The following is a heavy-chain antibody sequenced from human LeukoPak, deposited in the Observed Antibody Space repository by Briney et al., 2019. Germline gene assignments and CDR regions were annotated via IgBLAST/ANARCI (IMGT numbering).Heavy chain of an antibody. Sequence: SETLSLTCAVYGGSFSGYYWSWIRQPPGKGLEWIGEINHSGSTNYNPSLKSRVTISVDTSKNQFSLKLSSVTAADTAVCYCARKIYSSGHMDVWGKGTTVTVSS. V-gene: IGHV4-34*01. D-gene: IGHD6-19*01. CDR2: INHSGST. CDR1: GGSFSGYY. CDR3: ARKIYSSGHMDV. J-gene: IGHJ6*03.